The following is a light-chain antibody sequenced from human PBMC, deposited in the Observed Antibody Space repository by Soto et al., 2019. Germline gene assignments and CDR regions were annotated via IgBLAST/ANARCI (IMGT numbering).Light chain of an antibody. V-gene: IGKV3-11*01. J-gene: IGKJ4*01. CDR1: QSVSSY. Sequence: EIVLTQSPATLSLSPGERAALSRRASQSVSSYLAWYQQKPGQAPRLLIYAASKRAPGIPARFTGSGSGTDFTLTISSLEPEDFAVYFCQQRSNWPSTFGGGTKVEI. CDR3: QQRSNWPST. CDR2: AAS.